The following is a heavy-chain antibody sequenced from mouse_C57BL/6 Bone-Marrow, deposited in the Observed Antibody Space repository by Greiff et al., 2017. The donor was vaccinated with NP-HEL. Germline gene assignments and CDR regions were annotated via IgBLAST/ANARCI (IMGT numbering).Heavy chain of an antibody. CDR2: INPSDNDT. CDR3: AISITTVVADY. Sequence: QVQLQQPGAELVKPGASVKVSCKASGYTFTSYWMHWVKQRPGQGLEWIGRINPSDNDTNYNQQFKGKATLTVDNPSSTAYMQLSSLTSEDSAVYYCAISITTVVADYWGQGTTLTVSS. D-gene: IGHD1-1*01. CDR1: GYTFTSYW. J-gene: IGHJ2*01. V-gene: IGHV1-74*01.